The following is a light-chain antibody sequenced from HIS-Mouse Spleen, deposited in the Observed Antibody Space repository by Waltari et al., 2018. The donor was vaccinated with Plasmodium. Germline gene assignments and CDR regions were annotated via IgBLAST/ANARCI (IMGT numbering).Light chain of an antibody. Sequence: EIVMTQSPATLSVSPGERATLSCRASPSVSINLAWYQQKPCHSPRLLIYGASTRATGIPARFSGSGSGTEFTLTISSLQSEDFAVYYCQQYNNWPPEGAFGPGTKVDIK. CDR3: QQYNNWPPEGA. J-gene: IGKJ3*01. CDR2: GAS. CDR1: PSVSIN. V-gene: IGKV3-15*01.